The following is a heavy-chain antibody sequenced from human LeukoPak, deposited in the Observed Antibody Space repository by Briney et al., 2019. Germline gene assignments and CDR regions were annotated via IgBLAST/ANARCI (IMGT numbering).Heavy chain of an antibody. CDR2: ISHDDRNK. J-gene: IGHJ3*02. Sequence: GGSLRLSCAASGFTFSTYAIHWVRQAPGKGLDWVALISHDDRNKYYADSVKGRFTISRDSSKNTLYLQMNSLRAGDTAVYYCARDYHCSGGRCYDDAFDIWGQGTMVTVSS. CDR3: ARDYHCSGGRCYDDAFDI. CDR1: GFTFSTYA. D-gene: IGHD2-15*01. V-gene: IGHV3-30*01.